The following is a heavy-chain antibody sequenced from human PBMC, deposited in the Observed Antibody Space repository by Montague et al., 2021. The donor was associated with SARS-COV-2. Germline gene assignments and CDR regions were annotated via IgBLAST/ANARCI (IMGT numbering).Heavy chain of an antibody. J-gene: IGHJ3*02. V-gene: IGHV4-39*01. CDR2: IYYSGST. CDR1: GGSISSSSYY. Sequence: SETLSLTCTVSGGSISSSSYYWGWIRQPPGKGLEWIGSIYYSGSTYHNPSLKSRVTISVDTSKNQFSLKLSSVTAADMAVYYCARQENSSGWFKPDAFDIWGQGTMVTVSS. CDR3: ARQENSSGWFKPDAFDI. D-gene: IGHD6-19*01.